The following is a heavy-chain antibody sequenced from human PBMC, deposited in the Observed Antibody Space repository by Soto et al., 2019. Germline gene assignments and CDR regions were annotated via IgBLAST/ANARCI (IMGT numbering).Heavy chain of an antibody. D-gene: IGHD5-12*01. CDR2: ISTYNGDT. J-gene: IGHJ6*02. CDR3: ALEGVAPYYYYGTDV. CDR1: GYTFTRSG. Sequence: ASVKVSCKASGYTFTRSGISWVRQAPGQGLEWMGWISTYNGDTNYAQTFQGRVTMTTDTSTSTVHMEVRSLRSDDTAVYYCALEGVAPYYYYGTDVWGQGTPVTVSS. V-gene: IGHV1-18*01.